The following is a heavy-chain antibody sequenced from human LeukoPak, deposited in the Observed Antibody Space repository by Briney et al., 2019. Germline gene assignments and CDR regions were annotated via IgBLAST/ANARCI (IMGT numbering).Heavy chain of an antibody. D-gene: IGHD4-23*01. V-gene: IGHV4-39*01. CDR1: GGSISSSSYY. CDR2: IYYSGST. Sequence: PSETLSLTCTVSGGSISSSSYYWGWIRQPPGKGLEWIGSIYYSGSTYYNPSLKSRVTISVDTSKNQFSLKLSSVTAADTAVYYCARRAVVTLDYWGQGTLVTVSS. J-gene: IGHJ4*02. CDR3: ARRAVVTLDY.